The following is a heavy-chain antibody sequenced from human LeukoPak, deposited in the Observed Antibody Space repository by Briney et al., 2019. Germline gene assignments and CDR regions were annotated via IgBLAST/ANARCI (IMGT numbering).Heavy chain of an antibody. D-gene: IGHD3-9*01. CDR3: ARVYDILTGRAKYYFDY. CDR1: GDSISSNTYY. V-gene: IGHV4-39*07. J-gene: IGHJ4*02. CDR2: IHYSGST. Sequence: SETLSLTCTVSGDSISSNTYYWGWIRQPPGKGLEWIGSIHYSGSTYYNPSLKSRVTISVDTSKNQFSLKLSSVTAADTAVYYCARVYDILTGRAKYYFDYWGQGTLVTVSS.